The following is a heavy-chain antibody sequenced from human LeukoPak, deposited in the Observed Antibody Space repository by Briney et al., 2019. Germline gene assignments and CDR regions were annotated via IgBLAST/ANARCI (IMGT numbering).Heavy chain of an antibody. CDR2: INHSGST. J-gene: IGHJ4*02. CDR3: ARGLSLLLPDDY. D-gene: IGHD2-15*01. CDR1: GGSFSGYY. V-gene: IGHV4-34*01. Sequence: SETLSLTCAAYGGSFSGYYWSWIRQPPGKGLEWIGEINHSGSTNCNPSLKSRVTISVDTSKNQFSLKLSSVTAADTAVYYCARGLSLLLPDDYWGQGTLVTVSS.